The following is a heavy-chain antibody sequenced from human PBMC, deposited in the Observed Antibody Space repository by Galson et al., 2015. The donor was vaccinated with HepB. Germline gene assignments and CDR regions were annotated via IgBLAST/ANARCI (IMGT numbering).Heavy chain of an antibody. V-gene: IGHV1-3*04. J-gene: IGHJ5*02. CDR1: GYSFTTYG. CDR2: INTDKGDT. CDR3: ATEGPSVTARSHP. Sequence: SVKVSCKASGYSFTTYGTYGVHWARQAPGQSLEWMGWINTDKGDTKYSKRLQGRVTITRDTSATTAYMELSSVASEDTAVYFWATEGPSVTARSHPWGHATPVTAAS. D-gene: IGHD2-21*02.